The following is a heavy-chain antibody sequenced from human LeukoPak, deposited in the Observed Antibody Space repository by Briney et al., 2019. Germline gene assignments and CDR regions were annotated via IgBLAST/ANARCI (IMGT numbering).Heavy chain of an antibody. CDR3: GTLLSNGPFDY. CDR1: GYTFTSYG. J-gene: IGHJ4*02. CDR2: IYPNSGAT. V-gene: IGHV1-2*02. Sequence: ASVKVSCKASGYTFTSYGISWVRQAPGQGFEWMGYIYPNSGATKYAQKFQGRVTMTRDTSISTAYMELSGLRFDDTAVYYCGTLLSNGPFDYWGQGSLVTVSS.